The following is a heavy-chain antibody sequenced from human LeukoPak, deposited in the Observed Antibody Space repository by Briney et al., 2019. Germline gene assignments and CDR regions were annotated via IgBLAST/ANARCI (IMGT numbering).Heavy chain of an antibody. J-gene: IGHJ4*02. D-gene: IGHD4/OR15-4a*01. CDR1: GGSISSSSYY. Sequence: SETLSLTCTVSGGSISSSSYYWGWIRQPPGKGLEWIGSIYYSGSTYYNPSLKSRVTISVDTSKNQFSLKLSSVTAADTAVYYCARRKGYGASWRSGYYFDYWGQGTLVTVSS. V-gene: IGHV4-39*01. CDR3: ARRKGYGASWRSGYYFDY. CDR2: IYYSGST.